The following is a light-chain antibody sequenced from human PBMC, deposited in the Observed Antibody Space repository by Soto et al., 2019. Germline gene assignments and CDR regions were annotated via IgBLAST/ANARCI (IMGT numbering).Light chain of an antibody. CDR3: QQLHSYPLT. CDR2: AAS. V-gene: IGKV1-9*01. J-gene: IGKJ4*01. CDR1: QAISSY. Sequence: DIQLTQSPSFLSASEGDRVTITCRASQAISSYLAWYQQKPGKAPILLIYAASTLQSGVPSRFSGSGSGTEFTLTISSLQPEDFVTYYCQQLHSYPLTFGGGTKVEIK.